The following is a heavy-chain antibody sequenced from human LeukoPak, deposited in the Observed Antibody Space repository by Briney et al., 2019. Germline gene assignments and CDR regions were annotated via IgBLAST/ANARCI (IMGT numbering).Heavy chain of an antibody. J-gene: IGHJ5*02. CDR2: IGGSGDGT. Sequence: PGGSLRLSCAASGFTFSSYAMGWVRQAPGKGLEWASTIGGSGDGTYYADSVKGRFTISRDNSKNTLSLQMNSLRAEDTAVYYCAKRYYYDTSGNPGGLDPWGQGTLVTVSS. CDR3: AKRYYYDTSGNPGGLDP. D-gene: IGHD3-22*01. CDR1: GFTFSSYA. V-gene: IGHV3-23*01.